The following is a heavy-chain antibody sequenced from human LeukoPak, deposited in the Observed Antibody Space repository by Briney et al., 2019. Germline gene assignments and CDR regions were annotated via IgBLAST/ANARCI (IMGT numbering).Heavy chain of an antibody. CDR3: ARGRLARSPYFDY. J-gene: IGHJ4*02. CDR1: GGSFSAYY. CDR2: INRSGSA. V-gene: IGHV4-34*01. Sequence: SETLSLTCGVYGGSFSAYYWTWIRQPPGKGLEWIGEINRSGSANYKPSLKSRVTISVDTSKSQFSLRLSSVTAADTAMYYCARGRLARSPYFDYWGQGTLVTVSS. D-gene: IGHD6-19*01.